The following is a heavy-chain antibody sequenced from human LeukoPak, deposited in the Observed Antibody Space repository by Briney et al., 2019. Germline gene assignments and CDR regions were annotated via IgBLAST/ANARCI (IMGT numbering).Heavy chain of an antibody. V-gene: IGHV4-59*01. CDR3: ARGWVQWYFDL. J-gene: IGHJ2*01. CDR2: IYYTGST. Sequence: SETLSLTCTVSGGSIGSYYWSLIRQPPGKGLEWIGYIYYTGSTNYNSSLKSRVTISIDTSKNRFSLRLNSVTAADTAVYYCARGWVQWYFDLWGRGTLVTVSS. D-gene: IGHD1-26*01. CDR1: GGSIGSYY.